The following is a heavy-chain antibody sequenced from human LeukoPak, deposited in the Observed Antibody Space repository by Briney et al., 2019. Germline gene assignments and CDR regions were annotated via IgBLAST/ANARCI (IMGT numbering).Heavy chain of an antibody. Sequence: SETLSLTCTVSGGSVSSGSYYWSWIRQPPGKGLGWIGYIYYSGSANYNPFLKSRVTISVDTSKNQFSLKLGSVTAADTAVYYCARQDCSSTSCYGIYYYGMDVWGQGTTVTVSS. J-gene: IGHJ6*02. V-gene: IGHV4-61*01. CDR3: ARQDCSSTSCYGIYYYGMDV. CDR1: GGSVSSGSYY. CDR2: IYYSGSA. D-gene: IGHD2-2*01.